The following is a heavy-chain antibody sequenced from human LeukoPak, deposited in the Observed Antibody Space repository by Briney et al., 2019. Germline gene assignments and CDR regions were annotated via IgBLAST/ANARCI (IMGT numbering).Heavy chain of an antibody. J-gene: IGHJ4*02. CDR2: XSVYXANT. CDR1: XYXXIXXX. CDR3: ARDHWQTPSYFDY. V-gene: IGHV1-18*01. Sequence: ASVKVSCKASXYXXIXXXXXXVXXXPGXXXXXMXXXSVYXANTNYXQKLQGRVTMTTDTSTSTAYMELRSLRSVDTAVYXCARDHWQTPSYFDYWGQGTLVTVSS. D-gene: IGHD1-1*01.